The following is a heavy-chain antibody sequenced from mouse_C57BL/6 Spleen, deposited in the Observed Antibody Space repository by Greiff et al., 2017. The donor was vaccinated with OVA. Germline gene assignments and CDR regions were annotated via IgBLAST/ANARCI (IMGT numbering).Heavy chain of an antibody. Sequence: EVQLQESGGDLVKPGGSLKLSCAASGFTFSSYGMSWVRQTPDKRLEWVATISSGGSYTYYPDSVKGRFTISRDNAKNTLYLQMSSLKSEDTAMYYCARHEATVDYFDYWGQGTTLTVAS. CDR3: ARHEATVDYFDY. V-gene: IGHV5-6*01. CDR2: ISSGGSYT. CDR1: GFTFSSYG. J-gene: IGHJ2*01. D-gene: IGHD1-1*01.